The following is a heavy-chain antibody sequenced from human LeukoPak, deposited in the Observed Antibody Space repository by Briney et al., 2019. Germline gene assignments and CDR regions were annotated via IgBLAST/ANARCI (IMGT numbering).Heavy chain of an antibody. CDR3: ARDFDDILTGYSSNDY. Sequence: SETLSLTCTVSGGSISSYYWSWIRQPPGKGLEWIGYIYTSGRTNYNPSLKSRVTISVDTSKNQFSLKLGSVTAADTAVYYCARDFDDILTGYSSNDYWGQGTLVTVSS. CDR1: GGSISSYY. CDR2: IYTSGRT. J-gene: IGHJ4*02. D-gene: IGHD3-9*01. V-gene: IGHV4-59*01.